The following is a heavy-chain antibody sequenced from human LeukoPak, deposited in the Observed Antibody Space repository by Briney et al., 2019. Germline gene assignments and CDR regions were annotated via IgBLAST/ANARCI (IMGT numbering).Heavy chain of an antibody. CDR3: TRDQTPYY. CDR2: IRSQIYGGTP. V-gene: IGHV3-49*04. CDR1: GFTFGDYA. Sequence: SGGSLRLSCTGSGFTFGDYAMTWVRQAPGKGLEWVGLIRSQIYGGTPEYAASVKGRFTISRDDSEGVAYLQMNSLKTEGTAVYYCTRDQTPYYWGQGTLVTVSS. J-gene: IGHJ4*02.